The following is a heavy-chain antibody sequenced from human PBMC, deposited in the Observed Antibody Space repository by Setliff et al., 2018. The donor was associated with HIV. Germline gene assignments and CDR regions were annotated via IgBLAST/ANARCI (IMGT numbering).Heavy chain of an antibody. J-gene: IGHJ4*02. Sequence: PGGSLRLSCAASGFTFSDYYMSWIRQAPGKGLEWVSYISSSGSTIYYADSVKGRFTISRDNAKNTLYLQMNSLRVEDTGVYYCHSGYDTEEQSYFDYWGQGTLVTVSS. V-gene: IGHV3-11*04. CDR3: HSGYDTEEQSYFDY. CDR1: GFTFSDYY. D-gene: IGHD5-12*01. CDR2: ISSSGSTI.